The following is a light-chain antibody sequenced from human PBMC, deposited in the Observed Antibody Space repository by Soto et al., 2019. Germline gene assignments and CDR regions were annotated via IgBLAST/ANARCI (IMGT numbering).Light chain of an antibody. CDR2: AAS. J-gene: IGKJ3*01. V-gene: IGKV3-20*01. CDR3: QHYGSSFT. CDR1: QGVNSTY. Sequence: IVLTQSPVTLSLSPGERATLSCRASQGVNSTYVAWYQQKPGQAPRLLIYAASIRATGIPDRFSGSGSGTDFILTISRLEPEDFVVYYCQHYGSSFTFGXGT.